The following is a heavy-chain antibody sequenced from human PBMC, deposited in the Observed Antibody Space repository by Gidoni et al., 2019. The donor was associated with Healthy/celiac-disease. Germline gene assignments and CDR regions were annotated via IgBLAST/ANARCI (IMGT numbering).Heavy chain of an antibody. V-gene: IGHV5-51*03. Sequence: EVQLVQSGAAVKKPGESLKISCKGSGSSFTSSWIGWVRQMPGKGLEWMGIIYTGDSDTRYSPSFQGQVTISADKSISTAYLQWSSLKASDTAMYYCARRGERYSGYDNNWFDPWGQGTLVTVSS. CDR1: GSSFTSSW. J-gene: IGHJ5*02. CDR2: IYTGDSDT. D-gene: IGHD5-12*01. CDR3: ARRGERYSGYDNNWFDP.